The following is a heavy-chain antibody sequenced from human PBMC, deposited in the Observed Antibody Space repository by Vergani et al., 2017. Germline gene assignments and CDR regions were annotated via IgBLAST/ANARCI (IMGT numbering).Heavy chain of an antibody. CDR3: ARGTFYSSGWLAPDY. D-gene: IGHD6-19*01. V-gene: IGHV1-69*06. CDR1: GGTFSSYA. CDR2: IIPIFGTA. J-gene: IGHJ4*02. Sequence: QVQLVQSGAEVKKPGSSVKVSCKASGGTFSSYAISWVRQAPGQGLEWMGGIIPIFGTANYAQKFQGRVTMTRDTSISTAYMELSRLRSDDTAVYYCARGTFYSSGWLAPDYWGQGTLVTVSS.